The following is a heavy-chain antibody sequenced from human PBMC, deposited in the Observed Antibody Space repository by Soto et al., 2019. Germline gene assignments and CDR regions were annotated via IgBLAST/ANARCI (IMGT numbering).Heavy chain of an antibody. CDR1: GFTFSSYA. J-gene: IGHJ4*02. V-gene: IGHV3-23*01. Sequence: HPGGSLRLSCAASGFTFSSYAMSWVRQAPGKGLEWVSAISGSGGSTYYADSVKGRFTISRDNSKNTLYLQMNSLRAEDTAVYYCARCIAVAGSKDYWGQGTLVTVSS. D-gene: IGHD6-19*01. CDR3: ARCIAVAGSKDY. CDR2: ISGSGGST.